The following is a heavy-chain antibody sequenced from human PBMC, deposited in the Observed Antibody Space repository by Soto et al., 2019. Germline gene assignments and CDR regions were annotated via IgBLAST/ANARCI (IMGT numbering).Heavy chain of an antibody. CDR3: AREGNYDSSGYYFFQTFNI. V-gene: IGHV4-59*01. CDR2: IHYSGGT. J-gene: IGHJ2*01. Sequence: PSETLSLTCFVSGGSISDYYWTWIRQSPGKGLEWIGNIHYSGGTYYNPSLKSRLTISVDTSKNQFSLRLSSVTAADTAVYYCAREGNYDSSGYYFFQTFNIWGRGTLVTVSS. D-gene: IGHD3-22*01. CDR1: GGSISDYY.